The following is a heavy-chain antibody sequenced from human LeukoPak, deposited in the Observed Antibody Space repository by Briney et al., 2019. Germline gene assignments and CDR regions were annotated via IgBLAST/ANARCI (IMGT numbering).Heavy chain of an antibody. J-gene: IGHJ4*02. D-gene: IGHD1-26*01. V-gene: IGHV3-48*01. CDR1: GFTFNRYS. Sequence: GGSLRLSCAASGFTFNRYSMNWVRQAPGKGLEWVACISSSGTGIYYADSVKGRFAISRDNAKNSVYLQMNSLRGEDTAVYHCAASYSETQLYYFDYWGQGNLVTVSS. CDR2: ISSSGTGI. CDR3: AASYSETQLYYFDY.